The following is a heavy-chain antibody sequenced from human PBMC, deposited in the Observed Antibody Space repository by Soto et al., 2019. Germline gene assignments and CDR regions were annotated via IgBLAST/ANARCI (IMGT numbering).Heavy chain of an antibody. D-gene: IGHD3-10*01. Sequence: LSLTCPVSGGSIGTYWWSWIRQPPRKGLEWIGYIYYSGSTNYNPSLKSRVTISVDTSKNQFSLKLTSVTAADTAVYYCARSRGSNRSFEYWGEGTLVTVSS. CDR2: IYYSGST. CDR3: ARSRGSNRSFEY. CDR1: GGSIGTYW. J-gene: IGHJ4*02. V-gene: IGHV4-59*01.